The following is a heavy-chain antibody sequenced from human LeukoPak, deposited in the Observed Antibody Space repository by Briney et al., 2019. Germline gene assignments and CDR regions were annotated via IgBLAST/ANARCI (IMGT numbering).Heavy chain of an antibody. J-gene: IGHJ1*01. D-gene: IGHD3-22*01. V-gene: IGHV5-51*01. CDR1: GYRFTSYW. CDR2: IYPRDSDT. CDR3: ARLWYYDGSGFFQH. Sequence: ESLKISCKGSGYRFTSYWIGWVRQMPGKALEWMGIIYPRDSDTRYSPSFQGQVTISADKSISTAYLQWISLKASDTAMYYCARLWYYDGSGFFQHWGQGTLVTVSS.